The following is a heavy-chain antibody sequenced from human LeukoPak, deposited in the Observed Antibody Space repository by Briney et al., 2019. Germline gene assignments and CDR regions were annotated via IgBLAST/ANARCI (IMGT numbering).Heavy chain of an antibody. CDR3: ARAKLWETFDY. D-gene: IGHD3-10*01. V-gene: IGHV4-59*01. CDR1: GGSISSYY. J-gene: IGHJ4*02. Sequence: SETLSLTCTVSGGSISSYYWSWIRQAPGKGLEWIGYIFYSGTTNYNPSLKSRITISLDTSKNQFSLKLSSMTAADTAVYYCARAKLWETFDYWGQGTLVTVSS. CDR2: IFYSGTT.